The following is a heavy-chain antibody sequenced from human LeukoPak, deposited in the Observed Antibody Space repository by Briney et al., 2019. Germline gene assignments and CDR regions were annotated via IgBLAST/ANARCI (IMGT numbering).Heavy chain of an antibody. CDR2: ISYDGSNK. D-gene: IGHD1-26*01. CDR3: AKDKGESGYFDY. V-gene: IGHV3-30*18. CDR1: GFTFNSXX. J-gene: IGHJ4*02. Sequence: GRSLRLSCAASGFTFNSXXXXXVRQAPGKGXEXXAVISYDGSNKYYAXSVKGRFAISRDNSKNTLYLQMNSLRAEDTAVYYCAKDKGESGYFDYWGQGTLVTVSS.